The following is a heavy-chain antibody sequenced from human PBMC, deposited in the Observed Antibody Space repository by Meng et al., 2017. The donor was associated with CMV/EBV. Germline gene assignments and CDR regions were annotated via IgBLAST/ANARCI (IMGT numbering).Heavy chain of an antibody. Sequence: LVESGGGLVPPGGSLRLSCAASGLPISNYWMSWVRQAPGKGLEWVANIKNDGSERYYVDSVKCRFSISRDNADNSLYLQMNNLRAEDTAVYYCRLGHYSQDWGQGTLVTVSS. J-gene: IGHJ4*02. CDR1: GLPISNYW. D-gene: IGHD4-17*01. V-gene: IGHV3-7*02. CDR2: IKNDGSER. CDR3: RLGHYSQD.